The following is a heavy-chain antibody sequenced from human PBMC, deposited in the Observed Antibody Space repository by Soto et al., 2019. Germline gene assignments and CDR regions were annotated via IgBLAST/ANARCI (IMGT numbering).Heavy chain of an antibody. Sequence: PVGSHRLSCAASGFTVSSYAMHGVRQATGKGLEWVAVISYDGSNKYYADSVKGRFTISRDNSKNTLYLQMNSLRAEDTAVYYCASPPAAAKYYGMDVWGQGTTVTVSS. J-gene: IGHJ6*02. CDR3: ASPPAAAKYYGMDV. V-gene: IGHV3-30-3*01. D-gene: IGHD6-13*01. CDR1: GFTVSSYA. CDR2: ISYDGSNK.